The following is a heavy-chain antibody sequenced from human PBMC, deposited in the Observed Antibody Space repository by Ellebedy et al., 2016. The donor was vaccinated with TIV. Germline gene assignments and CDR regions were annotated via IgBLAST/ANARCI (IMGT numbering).Heavy chain of an antibody. CDR2: AYYNGIT. Sequence: SETLSLTCTVSGGSISRYFWSWIRQPPGKGLEWIGYAYYNGITTYNPSLESRLTISLDTSKDRFSLKLSSMTAADTAVYYCARGGFGGNSGHLDFWGQGALVTVSS. V-gene: IGHV4-59*01. CDR3: ARGGFGGNSGHLDF. J-gene: IGHJ4*02. CDR1: GGSISRYF. D-gene: IGHD4-23*01.